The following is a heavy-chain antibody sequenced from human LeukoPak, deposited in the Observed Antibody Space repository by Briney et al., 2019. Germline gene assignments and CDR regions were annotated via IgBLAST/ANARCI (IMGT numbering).Heavy chain of an antibody. CDR1: GFTFSSYG. J-gene: IGHJ6*02. CDR3: AKVEIAVAGYYYYGMDV. CDR2: ISYDGSNK. V-gene: IGHV3-30*18. Sequence: GGSLRLCCAASGFTFSSYGMHWVRRAPGKGLEWVAVISYDGSNKYYADSVKGRFTISRDNSKNTLYLQMNSLRAEDTAVYYCAKVEIAVAGYYYYGMDVWGQGTTVTVSS. D-gene: IGHD6-19*01.